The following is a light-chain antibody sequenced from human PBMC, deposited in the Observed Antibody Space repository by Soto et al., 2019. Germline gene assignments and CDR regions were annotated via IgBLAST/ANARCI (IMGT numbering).Light chain of an antibody. CDR3: QQYNNWWT. CDR1: QSVNNN. Sequence: EIVMTQSPATLSVSPGERATLSCRASQSVNNNLAWYQQKPGQAPRLLIYGASTRATGIPARFSGSVSGSAFTLTISSLQSEDFAIYYCQQYNNWWTFGQGTKVEIK. CDR2: GAS. J-gene: IGKJ1*01. V-gene: IGKV3-15*01.